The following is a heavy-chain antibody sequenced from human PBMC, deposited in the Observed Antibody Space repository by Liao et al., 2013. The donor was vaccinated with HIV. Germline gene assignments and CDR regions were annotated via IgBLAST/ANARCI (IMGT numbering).Heavy chain of an antibody. D-gene: IGHD7-27*01. Sequence: QVQLQESGPGLVKPSQTLSLTCTVSGGSISSGSYYWSWIRQPAGKGLEWIGRIYTSGSTNYNPSLKSRVTISVDTSKNQFSLKLSSVTAADTAVYYCARERQDNWGYHFDYWGQGTLVTVSS. J-gene: IGHJ4*02. CDR2: IYTSGST. CDR3: ARERQDNWGYHFDY. CDR1: GGSISSGSYY. V-gene: IGHV4-61*02.